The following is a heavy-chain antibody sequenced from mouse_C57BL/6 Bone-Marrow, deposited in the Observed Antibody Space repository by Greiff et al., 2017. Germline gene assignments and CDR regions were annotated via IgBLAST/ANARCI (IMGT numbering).Heavy chain of an antibody. CDR2: IDPSDSYT. CDR3: ARTVVATGAMDY. CDR1: GYTFTSYW. D-gene: IGHD1-1*01. Sequence: VQLQQPGAELVMPGASVKLSCKASGYTFTSYWMHWVKQRPGQGLEWIGEIDPSDSYTNYNQKFKGKSTLTVDKSSSTAYMQLSSLTSEDSAVYYCARTVVATGAMDYWGQGTSVTVSS. J-gene: IGHJ4*01. V-gene: IGHV1-69*01.